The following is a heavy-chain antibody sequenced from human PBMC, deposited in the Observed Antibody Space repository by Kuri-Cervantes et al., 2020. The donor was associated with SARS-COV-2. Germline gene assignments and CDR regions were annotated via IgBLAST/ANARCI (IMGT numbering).Heavy chain of an antibody. Sequence: SVKVSCKASGYTFTSYGISWVRQAPGQGLEWMGGIIPIFGTANYAQKFQGRVTITADESTSTAYMELSSLRSEDTAVYYCARDQGIQYSHYGMDVWGQGTTVTVSS. CDR2: IIPIFGTA. V-gene: IGHV1-69*13. CDR1: GYTFTSYG. CDR3: ARDQGIQYSHYGMDV. J-gene: IGHJ6*02. D-gene: IGHD4-11*01.